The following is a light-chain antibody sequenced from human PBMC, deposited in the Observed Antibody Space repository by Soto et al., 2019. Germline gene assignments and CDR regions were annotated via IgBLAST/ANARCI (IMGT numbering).Light chain of an antibody. J-gene: IGKJ1*01. CDR3: QQYYSSPPLT. Sequence: DIVMTQSPDSLAVSLGERATINCKSSQSVLYSSNNKNYLAWYQQKPGQPPKLLIYWASTRESGVPDRFSGSGSGTDFTLTICSLQAEDVAVYYCQQYYSSPPLTFGQGTKVEIK. CDR2: WAS. V-gene: IGKV4-1*01. CDR1: QSVLYSSNNKNY.